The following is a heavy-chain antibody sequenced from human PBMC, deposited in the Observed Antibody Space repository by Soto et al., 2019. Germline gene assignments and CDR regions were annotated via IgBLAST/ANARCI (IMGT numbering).Heavy chain of an antibody. CDR2: ISGSGGSI. CDR3: VKGYWKGDV. Sequence: EVQLLESGGGLVQPGGSLRLSCAASGFTFSTYAMNWVRQAPGNGLEWVSAISGSGGSIHYADSVKGRFTISSDNSKNRLYLQMNSLRGEDTAVYHCVKGYWKGDVWGQGTTVTVSS. D-gene: IGHD1-1*01. V-gene: IGHV3-23*01. CDR1: GFTFSTYA. J-gene: IGHJ6*02.